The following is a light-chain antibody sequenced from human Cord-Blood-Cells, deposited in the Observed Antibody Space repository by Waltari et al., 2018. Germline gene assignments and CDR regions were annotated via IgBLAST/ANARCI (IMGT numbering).Light chain of an antibody. CDR3: SSYTSSSTLV. V-gene: IGLV2-14*01. Sequence: QSAQTQPASVSRSPGQPITTSCTGHSIDSGGYNYVSWYPQHPGKAPKLMIYEDSHRPSGVSNRFSGSKSGNTAPLTISGLQAEDEADYYCSSYTSSSTLVFGGGTKLTVL. CDR2: EDS. CDR1: SIDSGGYNY. J-gene: IGLJ3*02.